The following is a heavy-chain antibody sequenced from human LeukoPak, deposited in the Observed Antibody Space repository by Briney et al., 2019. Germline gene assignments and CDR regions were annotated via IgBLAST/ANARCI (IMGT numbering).Heavy chain of an antibody. Sequence: PGGSLRLSCAASGFTFSSYSMNWVRQAPGKGLEWVSSISSSSSYIYYADSVKGRFTISRDNAKNSLYLQMNSLRAEDTAVYYCARVVGYSSGWYDYWGQGTLVTVSS. D-gene: IGHD6-19*01. CDR2: ISSSSSYI. CDR3: ARVVGYSSGWYDY. V-gene: IGHV3-21*01. J-gene: IGHJ4*02. CDR1: GFTFSSYS.